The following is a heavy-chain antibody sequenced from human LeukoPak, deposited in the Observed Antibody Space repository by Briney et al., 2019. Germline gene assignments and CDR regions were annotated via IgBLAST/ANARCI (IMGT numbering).Heavy chain of an antibody. CDR3: ATDRNWNDGPGFRGQAFDI. CDR2: FDPEDGET. V-gene: IGHV1-24*01. J-gene: IGHJ3*02. D-gene: IGHD1-1*01. Sequence: ASVKVSCKVSGYTLTELSMHWVRQAPGKGLEWMGGFDPEDGETIYAQKFQGRVTMTEDTSTDTAYMELSSLRSEDTAVYYCATDRNWNDGPGFRGQAFDIWGQGTMVTVSS. CDR1: GYTLTELS.